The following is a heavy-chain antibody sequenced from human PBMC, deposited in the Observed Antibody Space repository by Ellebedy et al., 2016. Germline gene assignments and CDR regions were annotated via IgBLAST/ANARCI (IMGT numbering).Heavy chain of an antibody. CDR2: IIPIFGTA. CDR1: RGTFSSYA. CDR3: ARGIVVPAAMPVDNWFDP. J-gene: IGHJ5*02. V-gene: IGHV1-69*05. D-gene: IGHD2-2*01. Sequence: SVKVSXKASRGTFSSYAISWVRQAPGQGLEWMGGIIPIFGTANYAQKLQGRVTMTTDTSTSTAYMELRSLRSDDTAVYYCARGIVVPAAMPVDNWFDPWGQGTLVTVSS.